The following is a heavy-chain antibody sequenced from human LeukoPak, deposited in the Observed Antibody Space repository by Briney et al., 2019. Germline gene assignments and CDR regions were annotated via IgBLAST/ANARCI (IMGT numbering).Heavy chain of an antibody. CDR1: GGSISSYY. Sequence: SETLSLTCTVSGGSISSYYWSWIRQPPGKGLEWIGYIYYSGSTNYNPSLKSRVTISVDTSKNQFSLKLSSVTAADTAVYYCARGVELIEYYFDYWGQGTLVTVSS. J-gene: IGHJ4*02. CDR2: IYYSGST. CDR3: ARGVELIEYYFDY. V-gene: IGHV4-59*01. D-gene: IGHD1-1*01.